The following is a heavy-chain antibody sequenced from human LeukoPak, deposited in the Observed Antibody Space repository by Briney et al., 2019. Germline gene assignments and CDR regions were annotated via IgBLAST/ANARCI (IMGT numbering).Heavy chain of an antibody. CDR2: IYWNDDK. CDR1: GGSISSYYW. J-gene: IGHJ4*02. Sequence: TLSLTCTVSGGSISSYYWSWIRQPPGKALEWLALIYWNDDKRYSPSLKSRLTITKDTSKNQVGLTMTNMDPVDTATYYCAHRQGKYCTNGVCSAAPDYWGQGTLVTVSS. V-gene: IGHV2-5*01. CDR3: AHRQGKYCTNGVCSAAPDY. D-gene: IGHD2-8*01.